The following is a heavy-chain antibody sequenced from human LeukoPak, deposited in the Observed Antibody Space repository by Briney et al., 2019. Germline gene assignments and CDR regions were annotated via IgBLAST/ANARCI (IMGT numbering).Heavy chain of an antibody. J-gene: IGHJ4*02. D-gene: IGHD3-16*01. V-gene: IGHV3-30*02. CDR2: IRYDGSDK. Sequence: TGGSLRLSCAASGFTFSRNGMHWVRQAPGKGLEWVAFIRYDGSDKYYADSVKGRFTISRDNAKNTLYLQMNSLRAEDTAVYYCAKDRGRAFDYWGRGTLVTVSS. CDR1: GFTFSRNG. CDR3: AKDRGRAFDY.